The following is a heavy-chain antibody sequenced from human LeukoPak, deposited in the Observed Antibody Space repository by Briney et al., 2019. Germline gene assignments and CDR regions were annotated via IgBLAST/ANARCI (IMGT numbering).Heavy chain of an antibody. D-gene: IGHD3-3*01. V-gene: IGHV4-31*03. CDR2: IYYSGST. CDR3: AREYDDNYYFDY. J-gene: IGHJ4*02. CDR1: GGSISSGGYY. Sequence: PSQTLSLTCTVSGGSISSGGYYWNWIRQHPGKGLEWIGYIYYSGSTYCNPSLKSRVTISVDTSKNQFSLKPSSVTAADTAVYYCAREYDDNYYFDYWGQGTLVTVSS.